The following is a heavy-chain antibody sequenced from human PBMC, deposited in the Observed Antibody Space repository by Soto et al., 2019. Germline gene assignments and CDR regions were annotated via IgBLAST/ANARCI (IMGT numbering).Heavy chain of an antibody. CDR2: ISGSGGST. V-gene: IGHV3-23*01. D-gene: IGHD3-9*01. CDR1: GFTFSSYA. J-gene: IGHJ6*02. CDR3: AKAGRYFDWLR. Sequence: EVQLLESGGGLVQPGGSLRLSCAASGFTFSSYAMSWVRQAPGKGLEWVSAISGSGGSTYYADSVKGRFTISRDHSKNPQYLQMNSVRAEDTAVYYCAKAGRYFDWLRWGHGTTVTVPS.